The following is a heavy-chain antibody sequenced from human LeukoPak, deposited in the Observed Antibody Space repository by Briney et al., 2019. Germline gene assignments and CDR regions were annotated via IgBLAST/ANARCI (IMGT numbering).Heavy chain of an antibody. J-gene: IGHJ4*02. CDR1: GYTLTSYD. Sequence: ASVKVSCKPSGYTLTSYDLNWVRQATGQGLEWMGWMNPNSGNTGYAQKFQGRVTMTRNTSISTAYMELSSIRSADTVVYYCAISDYNWNVYWGQRTLVTVSS. CDR2: MNPNSGNT. CDR3: AISDYNWNVY. V-gene: IGHV1-8*01. D-gene: IGHD1-1*01.